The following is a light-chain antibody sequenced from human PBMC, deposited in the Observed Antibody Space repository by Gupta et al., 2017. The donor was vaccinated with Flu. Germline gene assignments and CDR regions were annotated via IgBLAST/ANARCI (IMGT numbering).Light chain of an antibody. CDR1: QGLVYSDGNTY. V-gene: IGKV2-30*01. J-gene: IGKJ1*01. Sequence: DGVLGPSPLSLPVTLGQAASISCRSSQGLVYSDGNTYLHWFQQRPGQSPRRLIYQVSYRDAGVPDRFSGSGSGTDFTLKISRVEAEDVGIYFCMQGAHWPWAFGQGTTVEIK. CDR2: QVS. CDR3: MQGAHWPWA.